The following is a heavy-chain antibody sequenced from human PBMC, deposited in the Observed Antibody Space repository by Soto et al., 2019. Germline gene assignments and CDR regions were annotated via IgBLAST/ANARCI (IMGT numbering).Heavy chain of an antibody. CDR2: IYHSGST. V-gene: IGHV4-30-2*01. J-gene: IGHJ5*02. Sequence: PSETLSLTCAVSGGSISSGGYSWSWIRQPPGKGLEWIGYIYHSGSTYYNPSLKSRVTISVDRSKNQFSLKLSSVTAADTAVYYCARENSGSHSKGFDPWGQGTLVTVSS. CDR3: ARENSGSHSKGFDP. D-gene: IGHD6-13*01. CDR1: GGSISSGGYS.